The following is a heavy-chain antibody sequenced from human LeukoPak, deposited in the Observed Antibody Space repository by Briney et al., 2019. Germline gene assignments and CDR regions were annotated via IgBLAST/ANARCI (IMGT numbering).Heavy chain of an antibody. CDR3: ARGRGDGLVGFDY. V-gene: IGHV3-23*01. CDR2: ISGSGGST. Sequence: PGGSLRLSCAASGFTVSSYAMSSVRQAPGKGLELVSAISGSGGSTYYADSVKGRFTISRDNSKNTMYLQMNSLRAEDTAVCYCARGRGDGLVGFDYRGAGNLVTVS. J-gene: IGHJ4*02. D-gene: IGHD3-16*02. CDR1: GFTVSSYA.